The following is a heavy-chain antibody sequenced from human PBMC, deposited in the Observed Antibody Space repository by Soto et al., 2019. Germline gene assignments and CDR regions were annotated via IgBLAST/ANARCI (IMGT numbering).Heavy chain of an antibody. CDR2: INPSGGST. D-gene: IGHD2-15*01. CDR1: GYTCTSYY. V-gene: IGHV1-46*01. CDR3: AKAGPSLPDIFASDIHY. J-gene: IGHJ4*01. Sequence: SVKVGCKASGYTCTSYYMHSVRQAPGQGLEWMGIINPSGGSTSYAQKFQGRVTMTRDTSTSTAYMELSSLRSEATAEYYCAKAGPSLPDIFASDIHYCSHRTLVTIS.